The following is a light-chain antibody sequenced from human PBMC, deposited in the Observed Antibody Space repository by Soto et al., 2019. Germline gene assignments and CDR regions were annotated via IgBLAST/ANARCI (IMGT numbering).Light chain of an antibody. CDR1: QGIDSY. J-gene: IGKJ1*01. CDR3: QQYFSYPLT. CDR2: AAS. V-gene: IGKV1-8*01. Sequence: AIRMTQSPSSFTASTGDRVTITFRASQGIDSYLAWYQQKPGEAPKFLIYAASTLQTGVPSRFSGSGSGTDFTLTISRLQSEDFATYYCQQYFSYPLTFGQGTKVDIK.